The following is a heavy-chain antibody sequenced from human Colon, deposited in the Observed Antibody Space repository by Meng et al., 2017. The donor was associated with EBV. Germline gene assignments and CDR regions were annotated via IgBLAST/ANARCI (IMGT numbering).Heavy chain of an antibody. Sequence: HRLRRAAGLGLGKPAERLPLPCTASGGPISRTGTGGGCIRQPPGKGLEWIGSQCHANDTYYNPSLMGRVTISVDTSKNQVSLKLTSVTTADTSIYYCARHTFSGNPGGIDSWGQGILVTVSS. CDR1: GGPISRTGTG. J-gene: IGHJ4*02. D-gene: IGHD4-23*01. V-gene: IGHV4-39*01. CDR3: ARHTFSGNPGGIDS. CDR2: QCHANDT.